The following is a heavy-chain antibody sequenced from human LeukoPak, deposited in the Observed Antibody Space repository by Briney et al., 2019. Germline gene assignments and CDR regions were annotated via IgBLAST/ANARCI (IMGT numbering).Heavy chain of an antibody. Sequence: GGSLRLSCAASGFTFSSYAMSWVRQAPGKGLEWFSAVSGSGGSTYYADSAKVRFTISRDNSKNRMYLQMQSLRAEDTAVYHCAKGGARCSSTSCYRFNWFDPWGQGTLVTVSS. CDR2: VSGSGGST. CDR3: AKGGARCSSTSCYRFNWFDP. D-gene: IGHD2-2*01. J-gene: IGHJ5*02. V-gene: IGHV3-23*01. CDR1: GFTFSSYA.